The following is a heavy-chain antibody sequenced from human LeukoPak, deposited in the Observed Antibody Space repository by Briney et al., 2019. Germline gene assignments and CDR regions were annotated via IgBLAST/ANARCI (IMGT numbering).Heavy chain of an antibody. V-gene: IGHV4-39*07. CDR2: IHYNGNA. J-gene: IGHJ5*02. CDR3: AITPRPKNTFDP. Sequence: PSETLSLTCTVPGGSINSGSYYWGWIRQPPGKGLEWIASIHYNGNAFYNPSLKSRVTISIDTSENQFSLKVKSLTAADTAVYCRAITPRPKNTFDPWGQGTLVTVSS. D-gene: IGHD1-14*01. CDR1: GGSINSGSYY.